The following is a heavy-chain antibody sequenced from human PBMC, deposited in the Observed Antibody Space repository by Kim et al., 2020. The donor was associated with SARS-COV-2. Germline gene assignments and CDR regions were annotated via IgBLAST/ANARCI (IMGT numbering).Heavy chain of an antibody. J-gene: IGHJ6*01. CDR3: ARDIVVIPAAPPYEAYYYY. V-gene: IGHV1-2*02. D-gene: IGHD2-2*01. Sequence: ASVKVSCKTSGYTFTGYYMHWVRQAPGQGLEWMGWIHPNSGGTNYAQKFQGRVTMTRDTSISTAYMDLSRLKSDDTAVYYCARDIVVIPAAPPYEAYYYY. CDR1: GYTFTGYY. CDR2: IHPNSGGT.